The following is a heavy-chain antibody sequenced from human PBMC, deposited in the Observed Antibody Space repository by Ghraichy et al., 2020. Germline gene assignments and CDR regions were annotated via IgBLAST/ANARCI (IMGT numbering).Heavy chain of an antibody. D-gene: IGHD6-13*01. V-gene: IGHV3-64D*06. Sequence: ESLNISCSASGFSFSTHAMSWVRQAPGKGLEYVSTITGDGVRTYYADSVKGRFAISRDNSRNTMFLQMSSLKTDDTAVYYCVRRHTSSWNWFDPWGQGTLVTVSS. CDR2: ITGDGVRT. J-gene: IGHJ5*02. CDR3: VRRHTSSWNWFDP. CDR1: GFSFSTHA.